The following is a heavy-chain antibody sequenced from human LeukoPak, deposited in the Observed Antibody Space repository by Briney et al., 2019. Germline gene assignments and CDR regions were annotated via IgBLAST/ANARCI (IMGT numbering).Heavy chain of an antibody. J-gene: IGHJ4*02. CDR3: ASGYLDDFWSGHF. CDR2: TKPDGSAE. Sequence: GGSLRLSCAASGFTFRNYWMGWVRQAPGKGLEWVANTKPDGSAEYYADSVRGRFPTSSDNAKKSLYLQMNSLRAEDSAIYYCASGYLDDFWSGHFWGQGTQVTVSS. V-gene: IGHV3-7*01. D-gene: IGHD3-3*01. CDR1: GFTFRNYW.